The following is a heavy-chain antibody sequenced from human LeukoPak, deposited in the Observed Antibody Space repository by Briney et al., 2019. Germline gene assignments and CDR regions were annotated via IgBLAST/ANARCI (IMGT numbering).Heavy chain of an antibody. J-gene: IGHJ4*02. Sequence: GASVKVSCKASGYTFTGYYIHWVRQAPGQGLEWMGWINPHSGGTNYAQNFQDWVTMTRDTSISTAYMQLSRLRSDDTAVYYCARGGAASGRPLPDYWGQGTLVTVSS. CDR1: GYTFTGYY. CDR2: INPHSGGT. V-gene: IGHV1-2*04. D-gene: IGHD6-13*01. CDR3: ARGGAASGRPLPDY.